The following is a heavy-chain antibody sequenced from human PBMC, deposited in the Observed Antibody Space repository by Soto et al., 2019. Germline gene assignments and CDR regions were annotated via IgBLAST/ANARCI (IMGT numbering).Heavy chain of an antibody. D-gene: IGHD2-8*01. J-gene: IGHJ3*02. V-gene: IGHV1-3*01. CDR1: GYTFTSYA. CDR2: INAGNGNT. Sequence: ASVKVSCKASGYTFTSYAMHWVRQAPGQRLEWMGWINAGNGNTKYSQKFQGRVTITRDTSASTAYMELSSLRSEDTAVYYCARCTNGDYDAFEIWGQGTMVTVSS. CDR3: ARCTNGDYDAFEI.